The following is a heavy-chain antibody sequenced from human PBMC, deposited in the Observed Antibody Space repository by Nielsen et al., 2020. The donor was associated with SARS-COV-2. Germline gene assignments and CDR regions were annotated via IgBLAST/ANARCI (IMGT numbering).Heavy chain of an antibody. V-gene: IGHV3-21*01. D-gene: IGHD2-15*01. CDR3: ARDLDYGYCSGGSCYRSDAFDI. CDR2: ISSSSSYI. J-gene: IGHJ3*02. CDR1: GFTFSSYE. Sequence: GESLKISCAASGFTFSSYEMNWVRQAPGKGLEWVSSISSSSSYIYYADSVKGRFTISRDNAKNSLYLQMNSLRAEDTAVYYCARDLDYGYCSGGSCYRSDAFDIWGQGTMVTVSS.